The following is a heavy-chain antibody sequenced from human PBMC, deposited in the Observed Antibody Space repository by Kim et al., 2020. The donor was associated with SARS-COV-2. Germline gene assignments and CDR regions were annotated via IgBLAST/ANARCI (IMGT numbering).Heavy chain of an antibody. J-gene: IGHJ6*02. CDR3: AGEVVATENYYYYGMDV. Sequence: SETLSLTCTVSGGPISSSSYYWGWIRQPPGKGLEWIGSIYYSGSTYYNPSLKSRVTISVDTSKNQFSLKLSSVTAADTAVYYCAGEVVATENYYYYGMDVWGQGTTVTVSS. D-gene: IGHD2-15*01. CDR2: IYYSGST. V-gene: IGHV4-39*02. CDR1: GGPISSSSYY.